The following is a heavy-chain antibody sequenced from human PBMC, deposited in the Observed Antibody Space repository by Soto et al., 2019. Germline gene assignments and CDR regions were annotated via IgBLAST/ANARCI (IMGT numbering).Heavy chain of an antibody. Sequence: SPTLSLTCAISGDSVSSNSAAWNWIRQSPSRGLEWLGRTYYRSKRYNDYAVSVKSRITINPDTSKNKFSLQLNSVPPEDTAVYYCASVVHDYVWGSYRDYYYGMDVWGQGTTVTVSS. J-gene: IGHJ6*02. CDR1: GDSVSSNSAA. CDR2: TYYRSKRYN. CDR3: ASVVHDYVWGSYRDYYYGMDV. V-gene: IGHV6-1*01. D-gene: IGHD3-16*02.